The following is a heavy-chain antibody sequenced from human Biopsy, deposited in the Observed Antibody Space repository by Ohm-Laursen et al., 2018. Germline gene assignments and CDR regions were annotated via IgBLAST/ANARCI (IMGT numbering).Heavy chain of an antibody. D-gene: IGHD3-3*01. Sequence: SSVNDSCKSSVGPSSNYAFSWVRQAPGQALEGVGRTVPILVHLNYAQRFQGRVSITADKSTTYVFMELSRLTSGNTAVYYCAADADGYYTEFDYWGPGTLVTVSS. CDR1: VGPSSNYA. J-gene: IGHJ4*02. CDR2: TVPILVHL. CDR3: AADADGYYTEFDY. V-gene: IGHV1-69*04.